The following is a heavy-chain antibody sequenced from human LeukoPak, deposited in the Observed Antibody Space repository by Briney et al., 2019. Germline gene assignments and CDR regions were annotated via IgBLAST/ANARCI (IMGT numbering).Heavy chain of an antibody. D-gene: IGHD6-13*01. CDR1: GYTFTSYD. J-gene: IGHJ5*02. V-gene: IGHV1-8*01. CDR3: ARAQGSSSSWHNWFDP. Sequence: ASVKVSCKASGYTFTSYDIDWVRQATGQGLEWMGWMNPNSGNTGYAQKFQGRVTMTRNTSISTAYMELSSLRSEDTAVYYCARAQGSSSSWHNWFDPWGQGTLVTVSS. CDR2: MNPNSGNT.